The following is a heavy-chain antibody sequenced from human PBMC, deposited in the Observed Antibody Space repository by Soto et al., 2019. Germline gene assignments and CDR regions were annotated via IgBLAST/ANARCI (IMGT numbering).Heavy chain of an antibody. D-gene: IGHD2-21*02. CDR2: ISYDGSNK. V-gene: IGHV3-30*18. J-gene: IGHJ4*02. CDR3: AKGYCGGDCRTGPPNDY. CDR1: GFTFSSYG. Sequence: PGGSLRLSCAASGFTFSSYGMHWVRQAPGKGLEWVAVISYDGSNKYYADSVKGRFTISRDNSKNTLYLQMNSLRAEDTAVYYCAKGYCGGDCRTGPPNDYWGQGTLVTVSS.